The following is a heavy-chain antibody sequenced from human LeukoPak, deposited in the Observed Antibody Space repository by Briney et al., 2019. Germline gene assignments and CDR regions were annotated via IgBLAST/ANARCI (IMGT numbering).Heavy chain of an antibody. CDR1: GGSISSYC. CDR3: GGVTRGWFDP. CDR2: IYTSSST. V-gene: IGHV4-4*07. J-gene: IGHJ5*02. Sequence: PSETLSLTYTVSGGSISSYCWRWIRQPAGKGLGWFGRIYTSSSTNYNPSLKSRVTVSVNTSNEQFSLKLSSVTAADTAVYYCGGVTRGWFDPWGQGTLVTVSS.